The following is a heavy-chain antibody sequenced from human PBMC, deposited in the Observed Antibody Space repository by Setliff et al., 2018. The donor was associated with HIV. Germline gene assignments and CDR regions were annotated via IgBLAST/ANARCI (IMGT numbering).Heavy chain of an antibody. V-gene: IGHV3-13*01. CDR1: GFAFGDYD. CDR2: IGTGGDT. CDR3: TRELNGHTSSHYYFGLDV. J-gene: IGHJ6*02. Sequence: LRLSCATSGFAFGDYDFHWVRQVTGEGLEWVSAIGTGGDTYYADSVKGRFTISRENAKNSLYLQMNNVRAGDTAVYYCTRELNGHTSSHYYFGLDVWGQGTTVTVSS. D-gene: IGHD6-6*01.